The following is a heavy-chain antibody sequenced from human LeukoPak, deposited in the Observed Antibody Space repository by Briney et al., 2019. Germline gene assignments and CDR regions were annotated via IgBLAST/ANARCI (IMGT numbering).Heavy chain of an antibody. D-gene: IGHD3/OR15-3a*01. J-gene: IGHJ4*02. Sequence: NPSETLSLTCTVSGGSISSSSYYWGWIRQPPGKGLEWIGSIYYSGSTYYNPSLKSRVTISVDTSKNQFSLKLSSVTAADTAVYYCARAPLLDYEFDYWGQGTLVTVSS. V-gene: IGHV4-39*01. CDR2: IYYSGST. CDR3: ARAPLLDYEFDY. CDR1: GGSISSSSYY.